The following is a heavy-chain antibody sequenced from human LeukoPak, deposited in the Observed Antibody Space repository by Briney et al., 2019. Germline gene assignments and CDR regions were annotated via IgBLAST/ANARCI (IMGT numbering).Heavy chain of an antibody. CDR2: ISYGGSNK. Sequence: GGSLRLSCAASGVTFSSYAMHWVRQAPGKGLEGVAVISYGGSNKYYADSVKGRFTISRDNSKNTLYLQMNSLRAEDTAVYYCARVDTAMVFDYWGQGTLVTVSS. CDR1: GVTFSSYA. J-gene: IGHJ4*02. D-gene: IGHD5-18*01. V-gene: IGHV3-30*04. CDR3: ARVDTAMVFDY.